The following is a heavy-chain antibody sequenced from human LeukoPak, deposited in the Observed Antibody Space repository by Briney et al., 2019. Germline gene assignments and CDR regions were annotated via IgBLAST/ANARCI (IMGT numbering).Heavy chain of an antibody. Sequence: VYPGGSLRLSCAASGFPFSSHAMSWVRQPPGKGLEWVAAISNGKTYYADSVRGRFAISRDDSTKTVYLHMNSLRDEDTALYHCVREAGYCAPVCVKTNWFDPWGQGTLVTVSS. J-gene: IGHJ5*02. D-gene: IGHD2-15*01. CDR1: GFPFSSHA. CDR2: ISNGKT. CDR3: VREAGYCAPVCVKTNWFDP. V-gene: IGHV3-23*01.